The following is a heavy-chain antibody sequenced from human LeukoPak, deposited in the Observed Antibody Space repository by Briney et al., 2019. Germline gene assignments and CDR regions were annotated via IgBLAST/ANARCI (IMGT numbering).Heavy chain of an antibody. J-gene: IGHJ3*02. CDR2: NYYSGST. CDR3: ARQSPFRRAAPFDAFDI. Sequence: PSETLSLTCTVSGGSISSSSYYWGWIRQPPGKGLEWIGSNYYSGSTSYNPSLKSRVTISVDTSKNQFSLKLSSVTAADTAVYYCARQSPFRRAAPFDAFDIWGQGTMVTVSS. V-gene: IGHV4-39*01. CDR1: GGSISSSSYY. D-gene: IGHD2-15*01.